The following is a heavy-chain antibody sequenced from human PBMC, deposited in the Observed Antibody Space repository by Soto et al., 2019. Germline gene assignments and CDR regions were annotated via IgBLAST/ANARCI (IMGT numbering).Heavy chain of an antibody. CDR1: GFTFSSYA. D-gene: IGHD6-25*01. CDR2: ISGSGGTT. V-gene: IGHV3-23*01. J-gene: IGHJ4*02. CDR3: AKVFVETGGSSGWPWTFHY. Sequence: EVQLLESGGGLVQPGRSLRLSCAASGFTFSSYAMSWVRQAPGKGLEWVSAISGSGGTTYYAAYVKGRFTISRDNSKTALFLQMNGLRADGTVVYYCAKVFVETGGSSGWPWTFHYWGQGTLVTVSS.